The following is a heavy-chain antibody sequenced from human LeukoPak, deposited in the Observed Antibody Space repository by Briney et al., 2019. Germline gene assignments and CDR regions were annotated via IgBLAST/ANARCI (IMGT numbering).Heavy chain of an antibody. CDR2: ITWNRDNI. CDR1: GFTFDDYA. CDR3: ARAPYGPGTYLQY. D-gene: IGHD3-10*01. J-gene: IGHJ1*01. Sequence: PGGSLRLSCTVSGFTFDDYAMHWVRHTPGKGLEWVAGITWNRDNIGYGDSVKGRFTISRDNVKNVLYLQMNSLRAEDTAVYYCARAPYGPGTYLQYWGQGTLVIVSS. V-gene: IGHV3-9*01.